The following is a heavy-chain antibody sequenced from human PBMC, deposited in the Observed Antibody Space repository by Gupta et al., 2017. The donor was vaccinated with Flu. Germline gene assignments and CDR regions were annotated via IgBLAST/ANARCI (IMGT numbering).Heavy chain of an antibody. CDR3: TREGGITIFGGGRYFDY. Sequence: EVHLVESGGGLVQPGGSLRLSCAASGFMFSGYSMNWVRQAPGKGLEWISYISGNDNTIYYRDSVKGRFTISRDNAKNSLYLQMNSLRDEDTAVYFCTREGGITIFGGGRYFDYWGHGTLVTVSS. CDR2: ISGNDNTI. V-gene: IGHV3-48*02. D-gene: IGHD3-3*01. CDR1: GFMFSGYS. J-gene: IGHJ4*01.